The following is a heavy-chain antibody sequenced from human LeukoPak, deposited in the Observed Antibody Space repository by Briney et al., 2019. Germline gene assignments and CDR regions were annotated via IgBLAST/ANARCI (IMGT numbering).Heavy chain of an antibody. V-gene: IGHV3-48*03. CDR1: GFTFSSYE. CDR3: ARDREKWFGEFLTHRRKYYYMDV. J-gene: IGHJ6*03. D-gene: IGHD3-10*01. Sequence: GGSLRLSCAASGFTFSSYEMNWVRRAPGKGLEWVSHITSSGSTTYYADSVKGRFTISRDNAKNSLYLQMNSLRAEDTAVYYCARDREKWFGEFLTHRRKYYYMDVWGKGTTVTISS. CDR2: ITSSGSTT.